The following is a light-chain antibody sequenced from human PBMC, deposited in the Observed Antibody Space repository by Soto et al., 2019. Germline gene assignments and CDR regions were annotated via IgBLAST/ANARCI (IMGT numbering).Light chain of an antibody. CDR3: QQYNSYSPT. Sequence: DVQMTQSLSTLSASVGDRVTITCRASQSISVWLAWYQQKAGKAPNLLIYKASRLESGVPSRFSGSGSETEFTLTISGLQPGDSATYYCQQYNSYSPTFGQGTKVDI. J-gene: IGKJ1*01. CDR2: KAS. CDR1: QSISVW. V-gene: IGKV1-5*03.